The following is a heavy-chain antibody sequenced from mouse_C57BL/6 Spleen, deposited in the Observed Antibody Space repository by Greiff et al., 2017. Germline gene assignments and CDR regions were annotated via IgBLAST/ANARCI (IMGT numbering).Heavy chain of an antibody. V-gene: IGHV1-26*01. J-gene: IGHJ4*01. Sequence: VQLQQSGPELVKPGASVKISCKASGYTFTDYYMNWVKQSHGQSLEWIGDINPNNGGTSYNQQFKGKATLTVDKSSRTAYMELRSLTSEDSAFYYCWTGFYYAMDYWGQGTSVTVSS. CDR2: INPNNGGT. D-gene: IGHD3-3*01. CDR1: GYTFTDYY. CDR3: WTGFYYAMDY.